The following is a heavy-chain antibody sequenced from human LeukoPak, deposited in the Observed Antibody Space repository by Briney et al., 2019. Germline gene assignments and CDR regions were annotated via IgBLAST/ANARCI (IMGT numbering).Heavy chain of an antibody. CDR3: ARMAGYCSGGSCPRSPVDV. V-gene: IGHV3-48*02. CDR1: GFTFSSYS. CDR2: ISSSSSTI. Sequence: PGGSLRLSCAASGFTFSSYSMNWVRQAPGKGLEWVSYISSSSSTIYYADSVKGRFTISRDNAKNSLYLQMNSLRDEDTAVYYCARMAGYCSGGSCPRSPVDVWGQGTMVTVSS. D-gene: IGHD2-15*01. J-gene: IGHJ3*01.